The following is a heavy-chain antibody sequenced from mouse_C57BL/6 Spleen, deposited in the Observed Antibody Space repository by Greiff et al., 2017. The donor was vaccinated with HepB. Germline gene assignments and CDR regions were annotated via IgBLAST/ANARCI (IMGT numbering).Heavy chain of an antibody. CDR2: LSSGISTI. CDR3: ARPSAQANYFDY. CDR1: GFTFSDYG. V-gene: IGHV5-17*01. J-gene: IGHJ2*01. D-gene: IGHD3-2*02. Sequence: EVKLMESGGGLVKPGGSLKLSCAASGFTFSDYGMHWVRQAPEKGLEWVAYLSSGISTIYYADTVKGRFTISRDNAKNTLFLQMTSLRSEDTAMYYCARPSAQANYFDYWGQGTTLTVSS.